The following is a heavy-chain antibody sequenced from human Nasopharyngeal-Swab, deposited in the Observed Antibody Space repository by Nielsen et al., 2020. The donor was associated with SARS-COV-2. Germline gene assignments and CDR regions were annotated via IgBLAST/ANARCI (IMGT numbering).Heavy chain of an antibody. CDR1: GGTFSSYA. D-gene: IGHD1-26*01. V-gene: IGHV1-69*13. CDR3: ATYSGSYSGVDYYYGMDV. Sequence: SVKVSCKASGGTFSSYAISWVRRAPGQGLEWMGGIIPIFGTANYAQKFQGRVTITADESTSTAYMELSSLRSEDTAVYYCATYSGSYSGVDYYYGMDVWGQGTTVTVSS. CDR2: IIPIFGTA. J-gene: IGHJ6*02.